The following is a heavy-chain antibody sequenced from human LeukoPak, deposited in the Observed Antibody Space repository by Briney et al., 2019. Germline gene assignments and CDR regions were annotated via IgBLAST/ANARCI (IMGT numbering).Heavy chain of an antibody. D-gene: IGHD2-21*02. V-gene: IGHV1-18*01. CDR3: ARGVVTAIPFGH. J-gene: IGHJ1*01. CDR2: ISAYNGNT. Sequence: ASVKVSCKASGYTFTSYGISWVRQAPGQGLEWMGWISAYNGNTNYAQKLQGRVTMTTDTSTSTAYVELRSLRSDDTAVYYSARGVVTAIPFGHWGQGTLVTVSS. CDR1: GYTFTSYG.